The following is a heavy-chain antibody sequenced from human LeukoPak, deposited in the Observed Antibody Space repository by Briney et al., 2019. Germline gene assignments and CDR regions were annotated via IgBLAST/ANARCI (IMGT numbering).Heavy chain of an antibody. Sequence: GGSLRLSCAASEFTFSSYSMNWVRQAPGKGLEGVSYITNSGNSKSYADSVKGRFTISRDNSKNMLYLQMNSLRAEDTAVYYCAKDLGYYYDSSGYYYFDYWGQGALVTVSS. J-gene: IGHJ4*02. CDR2: ITNSGNSK. CDR1: EFTFSSYS. CDR3: AKDLGYYYDSSGYYYFDY. V-gene: IGHV3-48*01. D-gene: IGHD3-22*01.